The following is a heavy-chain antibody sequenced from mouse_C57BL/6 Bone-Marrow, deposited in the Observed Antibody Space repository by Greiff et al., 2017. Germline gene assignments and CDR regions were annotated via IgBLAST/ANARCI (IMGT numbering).Heavy chain of an antibody. CDR2: IDPSDSYT. J-gene: IGHJ4*01. CDR1: GYTFTSYW. V-gene: IGHV1-69*01. CDR3: ARSNWVYAMDY. Sequence: QVQLQQPGAELVMPGASVKLSCKASGYTFTSYWMHWVKQRPGQGLEWIGEIDPSDSYTNYNQQFKGKSTLTVDKSSSTADMQLSSLTSEDSAVYYCARSNWVYAMDYWGQGTAVTVTS. D-gene: IGHD4-1*02.